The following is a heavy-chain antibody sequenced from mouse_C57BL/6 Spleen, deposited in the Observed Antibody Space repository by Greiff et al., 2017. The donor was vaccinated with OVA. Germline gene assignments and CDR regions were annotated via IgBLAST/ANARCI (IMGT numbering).Heavy chain of an antibody. Sequence: QVQLQQPGAELVQPGASVKLSCKASGYTFTSYWMQWVKPRPGQGLEWIGAIDPSDSYTHYNQKFKGKATLTVDTSSSTAYMQLSSLTSEDSAVYYCAVYYYGSSWFAYWGQGTLVTVSA. CDR2: IDPSDSYT. CDR1: GYTFTSYW. J-gene: IGHJ3*01. D-gene: IGHD1-1*01. V-gene: IGHV1-50*01. CDR3: AVYYYGSSWFAY.